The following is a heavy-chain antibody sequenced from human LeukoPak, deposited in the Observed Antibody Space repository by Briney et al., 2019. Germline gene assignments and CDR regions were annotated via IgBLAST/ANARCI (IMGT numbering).Heavy chain of an antibody. CDR1: GGSISSHNHH. J-gene: IGHJ4*02. Sequence: SETLSLTCSVSGGSISSHNHHWDWIRQPPGNGLEWIGSIHHSGVTYSNPSLRSRLTLSADMSKNLFSLNLSSGAAHDTVVFYCARRDNSFDSWGPGTLVTVSS. CDR3: ARRDNSFDS. D-gene: IGHD5-24*01. V-gene: IGHV4-39*02. CDR2: IHHSGVT.